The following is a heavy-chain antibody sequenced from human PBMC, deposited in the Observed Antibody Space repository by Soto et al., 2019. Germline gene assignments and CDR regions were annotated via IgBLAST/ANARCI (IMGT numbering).Heavy chain of an antibody. V-gene: IGHV1-18*01. CDR2: INPSNGDT. CDR3: ARLLIKSFGEDALAI. Sequence: QVQFMQSGAEVKKPVASVQVSCKASGYTFTNYGITWVRQDPGQGLEWMGWINPSNGDTNYAQKYQGTATMPTDVCAITIYMEVTSLRSADSSIAVCARLLIKSFGEDALAIWVQGTMFAVSS. D-gene: IGHD3-3*01. CDR1: GYTFTNYG. J-gene: IGHJ3*02.